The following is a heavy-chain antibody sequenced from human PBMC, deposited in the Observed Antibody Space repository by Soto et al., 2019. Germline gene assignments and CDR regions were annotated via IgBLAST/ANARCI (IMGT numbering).Heavy chain of an antibody. D-gene: IGHD1-26*01. V-gene: IGHV4-59*01. CDR3: ARGKGRDWFDP. Sequence: LSLTCTVSGGSISSYYWSWIRQPPGKGLEWIGYIYYSGSTSYNPSLKSRVTISVDTSKNQFSLKLSSVTAADTAVYYCARGKGRDWFDPWGQGTLVTVSS. J-gene: IGHJ5*02. CDR1: GGSISSYY. CDR2: IYYSGST.